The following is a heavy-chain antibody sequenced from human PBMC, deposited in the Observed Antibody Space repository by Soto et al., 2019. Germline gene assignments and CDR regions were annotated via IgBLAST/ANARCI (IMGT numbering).Heavy chain of an antibody. V-gene: IGHV4-30-4*01. Sequence: QVQLQESGPGLVKPSQTLSLTCTVSGGSISSGDYYWSWIRQPPGKGLEWIGYIYYSGSTYYNPSLKSRVTISVDTSKNQFSLKLSSVTAADTAVYYCARGGPLLWFGEGRDGGAFDIWGQGTMVTVSS. D-gene: IGHD3-10*01. CDR1: GGSISSGDYY. CDR3: ARGGPLLWFGEGRDGGAFDI. CDR2: IYYSGST. J-gene: IGHJ3*02.